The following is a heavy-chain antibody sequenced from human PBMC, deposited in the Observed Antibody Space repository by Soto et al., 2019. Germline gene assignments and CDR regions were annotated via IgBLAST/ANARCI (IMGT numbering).Heavy chain of an antibody. CDR3: ARGFAFGLGSHTDH. V-gene: IGHV3-9*01. CDR2: ITWNSGIL. Sequence: EVQLVESGGDLVQPGRSLRLSCAASGFIFDDYAMFWVRQAPGKGLEWVAGITWNSGILGYADSVQGRFTISRDNTDNTLYLQMNSLRPDDTALYYCARGFAFGLGSHTDHWGQGTQVTVSP. CDR1: GFIFDDYA. J-gene: IGHJ4*02. D-gene: IGHD3-16*01.